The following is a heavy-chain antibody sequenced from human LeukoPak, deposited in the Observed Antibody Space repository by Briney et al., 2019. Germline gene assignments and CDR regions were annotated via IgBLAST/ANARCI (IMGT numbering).Heavy chain of an antibody. V-gene: IGHV1-69*06. CDR1: GGTYSRYA. CDR3: VLAVAGKGGDY. J-gene: IGHJ4*02. Sequence: SVKDSCQASGGTYSRYAISWVRQAPGQGLEWMGGIIPIFGTANYAQKFQGRVTITADKSTSTAYMELSSLRSEDTAVYYCVLAVAGKGGDYWGQGTLVTVSS. D-gene: IGHD6-19*01. CDR2: IIPIFGTA.